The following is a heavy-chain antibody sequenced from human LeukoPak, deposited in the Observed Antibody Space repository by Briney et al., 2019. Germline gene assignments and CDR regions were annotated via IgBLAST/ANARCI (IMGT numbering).Heavy chain of an antibody. D-gene: IGHD5-24*01. Sequence: QAGGSLRLSCAASGFSVSNHYMAWVRQAPGRRLEWVSFIWADGTTFYTDSVRGRFTVSRDQFKNTLYLQMSSLRPDDTAQYYCARDGAGIESWVELDPWGQGTQVTVSA. CDR3: ARDGAGIESWVELDP. V-gene: IGHV3-66*02. CDR2: IWADGTT. CDR1: GFSVSNHY. J-gene: IGHJ5*02.